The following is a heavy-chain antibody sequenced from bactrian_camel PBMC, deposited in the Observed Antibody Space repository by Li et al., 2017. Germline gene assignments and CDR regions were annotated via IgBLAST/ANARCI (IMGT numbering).Heavy chain of an antibody. V-gene: IGHV3S42*01. Sequence: VQLVESGGGLVQPGGSLRLSCAASGFTISRYDMNWHRQAPGKGLEWVATSAIDSGATRYADSMKVRFAIFRDNAQNTLYLQMNSLRPEDTAMYVCAINPDYGYCSDGAWAYTRWGQGTQVTVS. D-gene: IGHD5*01. CDR1: GFTISRYD. CDR3: AINPDYGYCSDGAWAYTR. J-gene: IGHJ4*01. CDR2: SAIDSGAT.